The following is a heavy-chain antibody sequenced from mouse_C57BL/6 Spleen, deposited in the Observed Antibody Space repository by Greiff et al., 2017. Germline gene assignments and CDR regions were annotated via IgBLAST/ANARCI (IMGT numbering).Heavy chain of an antibody. V-gene: IGHV1-53*01. J-gene: IGHJ4*01. CDR3: SIYGNYSAMDY. CDR1: GYTFTSSW. CDR2: IRPSNGGT. D-gene: IGHD2-1*01. Sequence: VPLQQPGTELVKPGASVQLSCKASGYTFTSSWMPWVKQRPGHGLECIGNIRPSNGGTNYNEKFTSKATLTVDKSSSTAYMQLSSLTSEDSAVYYWSIYGNYSAMDYWGQGTSVTGSS.